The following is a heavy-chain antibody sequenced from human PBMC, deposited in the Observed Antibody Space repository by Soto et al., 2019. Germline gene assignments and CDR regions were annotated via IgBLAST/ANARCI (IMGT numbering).Heavy chain of an antibody. CDR3: ARAREWEPSYFDY. V-gene: IGHV1-69*13. CDR2: IIPIFGTA. CDR1: GGTFSSYA. J-gene: IGHJ4*02. D-gene: IGHD1-26*01. Sequence: GASVKVSCKASGGTFSSYAISWVRQAPGQGLEWMGGIIPIFGTANYAQKFQGRVTITSDESMSTAYMELSSLRSEDTAVYYCARAREWEPSYFDYWGQGTLVTVSS.